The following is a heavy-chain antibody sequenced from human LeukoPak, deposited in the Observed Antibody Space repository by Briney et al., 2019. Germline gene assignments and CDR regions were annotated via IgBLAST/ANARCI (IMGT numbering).Heavy chain of an antibody. D-gene: IGHD2-8*01. CDR1: GFIFSSYS. V-gene: IGHV3-48*02. J-gene: IGHJ3*02. Sequence: PGGSLRLSCAASGFIFSSYSMNWVRQAPGKGLEWVSYISASGGTTYYADSVKGRFTISRDNAKNSLHLEMNSLRDEDTALYYCARPRATYCTNGICYIRDAFDIWGRGTTVTVSS. CDR3: ARPRATYCTNGICYIRDAFDI. CDR2: ISASGGTT.